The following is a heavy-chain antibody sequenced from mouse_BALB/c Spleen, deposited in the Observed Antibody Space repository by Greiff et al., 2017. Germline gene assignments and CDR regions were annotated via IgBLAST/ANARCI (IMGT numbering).Heavy chain of an antibody. D-gene: IGHD2-4*01. J-gene: IGHJ1*01. Sequence: VQLQQSGPELVKPGASVKISCKASGYSFTSYYIHWVKQRPGQGLEWIGWIFPGSGNTKYNEKFKGKATLTADTSSSTAYMQLSSLTSEDSAVYYCASGGYDYDGRRYWYFDVWGAGTTVTVSS. CDR1: GYSFTSYY. CDR3: ASGGYDYDGRRYWYFDV. CDR2: IFPGSGNT. V-gene: IGHV1-66*01.